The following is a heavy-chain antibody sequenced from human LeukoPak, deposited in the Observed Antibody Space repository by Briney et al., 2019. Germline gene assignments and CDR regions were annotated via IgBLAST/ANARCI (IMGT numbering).Heavy chain of an antibody. Sequence: PGGSLRLSCAVSGFTLRIYGMHWVRQAPGKGLEWVAFIWYDGSMKYADSVQGRFTISRDNSKNTLYLQMSSLRPEDTALYYCAKEYGNYFDYWGQGTLVTVSS. CDR1: GFTLRIYG. J-gene: IGHJ4*02. CDR2: IWYDGSMK. V-gene: IGHV3-30*02. D-gene: IGHD1-14*01. CDR3: AKEYGNYFDY.